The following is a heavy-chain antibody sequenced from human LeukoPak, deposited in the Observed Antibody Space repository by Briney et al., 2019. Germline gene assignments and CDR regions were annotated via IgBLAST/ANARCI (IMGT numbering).Heavy chain of an antibody. Sequence: GGSLRLSCAASGFTFSSYAMSWVRQAAGKGLEWVSGISGSGGSTYDADSVKGRFTTSRDNSKNTLYLQMNSLRAEDTAVYYCAKGADYGDYVPKYWGQGTLVTVSS. CDR1: GFTFSSYA. V-gene: IGHV3-23*01. CDR2: ISGSGGST. CDR3: AKGADYGDYVPKY. D-gene: IGHD4-17*01. J-gene: IGHJ4*02.